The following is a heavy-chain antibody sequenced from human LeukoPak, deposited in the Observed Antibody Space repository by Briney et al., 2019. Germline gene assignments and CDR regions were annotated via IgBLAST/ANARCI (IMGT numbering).Heavy chain of an antibody. V-gene: IGHV4-38-2*02. Sequence: SETLSLTCTVSGYSISSGYFWGWIRQPPGKGLEWIGIIHSGESPYYSPSLESRITISIDTSMNQFSLKLTSVTAADTAVYYCARDRRHRSSGVGDLAYYFDYWGRGTLVTVSS. CDR1: GYSISSGYF. CDR3: ARDRRHRSSGVGDLAYYFDY. J-gene: IGHJ4*02. CDR2: IHSGESP. D-gene: IGHD1-14*01.